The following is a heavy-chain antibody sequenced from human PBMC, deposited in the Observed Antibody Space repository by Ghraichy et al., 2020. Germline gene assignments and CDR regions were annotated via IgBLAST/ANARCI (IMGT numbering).Heavy chain of an antibody. CDR2: IYSSGST. Sequence: SQTLSLTCTVSGGSISSYSWSWIRQPAGKGLEWIGRIYSSGSTNYNPSLKSRVTMSVDTSKNQFSLKLNSVTAADTAVYYCARGHVAYGPGGMDVWGQGTTVTVSS. J-gene: IGHJ6*02. V-gene: IGHV4-4*07. CDR3: ARGHVAYGPGGMDV. CDR1: GGSISSYS. D-gene: IGHD3-10*01.